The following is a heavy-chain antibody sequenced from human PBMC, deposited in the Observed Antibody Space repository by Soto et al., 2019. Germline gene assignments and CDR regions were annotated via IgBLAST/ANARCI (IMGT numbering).Heavy chain of an antibody. D-gene: IGHD2-8*01. V-gene: IGHV3-21*01. CDR3: AREDIVLMVYAIGADPVRDGMDV. CDR2: ISSSSSYI. Sequence: EVQLVESGGGLVKPGGSLRLSCAASGFTFSSYSMNWVRQAPGKGLEWVSSISSSSSYIYYADSVKGRFTISRDNAKNSLYLQMNSLRAEDTAVYYCAREDIVLMVYAIGADPVRDGMDVWGQGTTVTVSS. CDR1: GFTFSSYS. J-gene: IGHJ6*02.